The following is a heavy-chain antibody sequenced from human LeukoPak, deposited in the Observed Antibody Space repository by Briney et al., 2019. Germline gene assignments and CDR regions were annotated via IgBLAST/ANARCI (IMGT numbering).Heavy chain of an antibody. Sequence: SETLSLTCTVSGGSISSSSYYWGWIRQPPGKGLEWIESIYNSGSTYYNPSLKSRVTISVDTSKNQFSLKLSSVTAADTAVYYCASGESIVVVTAPYWPFDYWGQGTLVTVSS. D-gene: IGHD2-21*02. V-gene: IGHV4-39*01. J-gene: IGHJ4*02. CDR1: GGSISSSSYY. CDR2: IYNSGST. CDR3: ASGESIVVVTAPYWPFDY.